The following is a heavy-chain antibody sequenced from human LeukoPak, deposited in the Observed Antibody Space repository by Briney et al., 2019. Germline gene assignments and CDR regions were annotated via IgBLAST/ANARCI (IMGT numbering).Heavy chain of an antibody. CDR3: ARNGYYSADY. V-gene: IGHV4-39*07. D-gene: IGHD4-17*01. CDR2: IYYSGTT. J-gene: IGHJ4*02. CDR1: GFTFSSYW. Sequence: GSLRLSCAASGFTFSSYWMSWVRQPPGKGLEWIGSIYYSGTTYYNPSLKSRVTISVDISKNQFSLRLTSVTATDTAVYYCARNGYYSADYWGLGTLVTVSS.